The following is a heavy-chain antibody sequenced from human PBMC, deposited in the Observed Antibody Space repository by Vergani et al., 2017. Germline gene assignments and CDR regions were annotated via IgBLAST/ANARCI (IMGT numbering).Heavy chain of an antibody. Sequence: QLQLQESGPGLVKPSETLSLTCTVSGGSISSSSYYWGWIRQPPGKGLEWIGSIYYSGSTYYNPSLKSRVTISVDTSKNQFSLKLSSVTAADTAVYYCARDGYYYGSGSYYNNAPNWGQGTLVTVSS. J-gene: IGHJ4*02. V-gene: IGHV4-39*07. CDR3: ARDGYYYGSGSYYNNAPN. CDR1: GGSISSSSYY. D-gene: IGHD3-10*01. CDR2: IYYSGST.